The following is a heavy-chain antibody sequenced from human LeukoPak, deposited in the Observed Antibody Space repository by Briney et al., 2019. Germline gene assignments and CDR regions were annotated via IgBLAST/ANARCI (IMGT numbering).Heavy chain of an antibody. D-gene: IGHD6-19*01. CDR2: INTNTGNP. CDR3: ARSSAPYSSGWYSSYYFDY. J-gene: IGHJ4*02. Sequence: GSSVKVSCKASGGTFSSYAMNWVRQVPGQGLEWMGWINTNTGNPTYAQGFTGRFVFSLDTSVSTAYLQISSLKAEDTAVYYCARSSAPYSSGWYSSYYFDYWGQGTLVTVSS. V-gene: IGHV7-4-1*02. CDR1: GGTFSSYA.